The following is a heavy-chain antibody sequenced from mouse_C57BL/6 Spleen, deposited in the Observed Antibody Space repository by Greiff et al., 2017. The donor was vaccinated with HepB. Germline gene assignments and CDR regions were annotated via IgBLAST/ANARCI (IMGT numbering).Heavy chain of an antibody. CDR1: GYAFTNYL. V-gene: IGHV1-54*01. D-gene: IGHD3-1*01. CDR2: INPGSGGT. CDR3: ARGRSGAMDY. Sequence: VQLQQSGAELVRPGTSVKVSCKASGYAFTNYLIEWVKQRPGQGLEWIGVINPGSGGTNYNEKFKGKATLTADKSSSTAYMQLSSLTSEDSAVYFCARGRSGAMDYWGQGTSVTVSS. J-gene: IGHJ4*01.